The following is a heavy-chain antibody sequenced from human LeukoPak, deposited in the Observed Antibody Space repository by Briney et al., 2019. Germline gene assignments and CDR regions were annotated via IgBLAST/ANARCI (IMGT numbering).Heavy chain of an antibody. V-gene: IGHV1-8*02. J-gene: IGHJ4*02. CDR2: MNPNSGDA. D-gene: IGHD4-23*01. CDR3: ARSYFGGNVHFDY. CDR1: GYSFTSYD. Sequence: ASVKVSCKASGYSFTSYDINWVRQATGQGLEWIGWMNPNSGDADYTQKFKGRVTFTRDTSTRTAYMEVNSLGSEDTAVYYCARSYFGGNVHFDYWGQGTLVTVSS.